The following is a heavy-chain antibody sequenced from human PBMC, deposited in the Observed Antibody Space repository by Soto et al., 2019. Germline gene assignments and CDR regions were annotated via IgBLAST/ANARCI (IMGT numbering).Heavy chain of an antibody. CDR3: ARGPMSCTSSSCPYFFDY. CDR2: VNPNSGNT. V-gene: IGHV1-8*01. Sequence: QVQLVQSGAEVKKPGASVKVSCKASGYTFTNYDINWVRQATGQGLEWMGWVNPNSGNTGYAQKLQGRVTMTRNTSMSTASMELSSLRSEDTAVYYCARGPMSCTSSSCPYFFDYWAQGTLVTVSS. J-gene: IGHJ4*02. D-gene: IGHD2-2*01. CDR1: GYTFTNYD.